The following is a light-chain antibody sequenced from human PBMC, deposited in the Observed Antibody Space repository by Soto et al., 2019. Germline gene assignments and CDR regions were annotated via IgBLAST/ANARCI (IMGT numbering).Light chain of an antibody. CDR1: QSVSTNY. V-gene: IGKV3-20*01. Sequence: EIVLTQSPGTLSLSPGERATLSCRVSQSVSTNYLAWYQRKPGQAPRLLIYGASSRATDIPHRFSGSGSGTDFTLTITRLEPEDFAVYYCQQYGSSPPTFGQGTKVEVK. J-gene: IGKJ1*01. CDR3: QQYGSSPPT. CDR2: GAS.